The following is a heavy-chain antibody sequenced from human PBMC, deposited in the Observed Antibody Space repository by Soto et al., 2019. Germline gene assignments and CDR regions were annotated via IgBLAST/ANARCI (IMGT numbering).Heavy chain of an antibody. D-gene: IGHD4-4*01. Sequence: ASVKVSCKASGYTFTSYGISWVRQAPGQGLEWMGWISAYNGNTNYAQKLQGRVTMTTDTSTSTAYMELRSLRSDDTAVYYCARDQGRTTVTLYYYYYGMDVWGQGTTVTVSS. CDR2: ISAYNGNT. V-gene: IGHV1-18*01. CDR1: GYTFTSYG. J-gene: IGHJ6*02. CDR3: ARDQGRTTVTLYYYYYGMDV.